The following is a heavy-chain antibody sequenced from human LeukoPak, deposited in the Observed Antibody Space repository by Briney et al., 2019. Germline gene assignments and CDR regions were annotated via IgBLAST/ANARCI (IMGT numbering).Heavy chain of an antibody. Sequence: PGGSLRLSCAASGFSVITDYMTWVRQAAGKGLEWVSTLYSSGYTYYADSVKGRFTVSRDNSKNTLFLEMSSLRAEDTAVYFCARGWGSFENWGQGTLVAVSS. CDR2: LYSSGYT. D-gene: IGHD7-27*01. J-gene: IGHJ4*02. CDR3: ARGWGSFEN. V-gene: IGHV3-53*01. CDR1: GFSVITDY.